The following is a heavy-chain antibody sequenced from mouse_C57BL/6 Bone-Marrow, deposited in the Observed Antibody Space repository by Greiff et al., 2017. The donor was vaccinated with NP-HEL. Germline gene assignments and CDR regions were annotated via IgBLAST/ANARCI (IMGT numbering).Heavy chain of an antibody. CDR1: GFTFSSYG. D-gene: IGHD2-2*01. Sequence: DVMLVESGGDLVKPGGSLKLSCAASGFTFSSYGMSWVRQTPDKRLEWVATISSGGSYTYYPDSVKGRFTISRDNAKNTLYLQMSSLKSEDTAMYYCARRGLREYFDYWGQGTTLTVSS. J-gene: IGHJ2*01. CDR3: ARRGLREYFDY. V-gene: IGHV5-6*02. CDR2: ISSGGSYT.